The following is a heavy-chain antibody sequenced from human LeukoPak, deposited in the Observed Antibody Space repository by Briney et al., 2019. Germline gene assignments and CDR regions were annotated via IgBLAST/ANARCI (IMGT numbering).Heavy chain of an antibody. CDR2: ISGAGTFI. Sequence: GGSLRLSCAASGFTFTSYAMNWVRQAPGAGLEWVASISGAGTFIYYADSVKGRFTISRDNSKNTLYLQMNSLRAEDTAVYYCAKPSSTENYSSSPPGYWGQGTLVTVSS. CDR3: AKPSSTENYSSSPPGY. CDR1: GFTFTSYA. D-gene: IGHD6-6*01. J-gene: IGHJ4*02. V-gene: IGHV3-23*01.